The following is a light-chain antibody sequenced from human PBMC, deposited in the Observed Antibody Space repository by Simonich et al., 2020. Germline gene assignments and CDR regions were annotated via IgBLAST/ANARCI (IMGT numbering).Light chain of an antibody. CDR1: QSVSRN. V-gene: IGKV3-15*01. CDR3: QQYNNWPYT. Sequence: ELVMTQSPATLSVSPGKRSTLSCRSSQSVSRNLAWYQQKPGQAPRLLIYGASTRATGIPARFSGSGSGTEFTLTISSLQSEDFAVYYCQQYNNWPYTFGQGTKLEIK. CDR2: GAS. J-gene: IGKJ2*01.